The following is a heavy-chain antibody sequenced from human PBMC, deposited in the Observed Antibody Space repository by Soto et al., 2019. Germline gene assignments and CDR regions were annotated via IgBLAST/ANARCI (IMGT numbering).Heavy chain of an antibody. J-gene: IGHJ4*02. CDR3: APMYCSGGSCYYSFDY. CDR1: GGTFSSYA. V-gene: IGHV1-69*13. Sequence: GASVKVSCKASGGTFSSYAISWVRQAPGQGLEWMGGIIPIFGTANYAQKFQGRVTITAGESTSTAYMELSSLRSEDTAVYYCAPMYCSGGSCYYSFDYWGQGTLVTVSS. CDR2: IIPIFGTA. D-gene: IGHD2-15*01.